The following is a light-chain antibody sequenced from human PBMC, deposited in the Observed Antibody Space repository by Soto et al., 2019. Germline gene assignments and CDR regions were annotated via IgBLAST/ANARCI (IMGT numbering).Light chain of an antibody. CDR1: SSDVGGHDY. V-gene: IGLV2-14*01. J-gene: IGLJ1*01. CDR3: SSYSSTTLV. Sequence: QSALTQPASVSGSPGQSITISCTGTSSDVGGHDYVSWYQQHPGKAPKLIIYEVRNRPSGVSNRFSGSKSGNTASLTISGLQAEDEADYYCSSYSSTTLVFGTGPKVTVL. CDR2: EVR.